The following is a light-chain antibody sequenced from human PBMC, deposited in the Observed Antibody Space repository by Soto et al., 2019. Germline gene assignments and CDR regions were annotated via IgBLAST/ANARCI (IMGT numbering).Light chain of an antibody. CDR1: ISDVGGNNY. V-gene: IGLV2-14*01. CDR3: SSYTSSGTWV. Sequence: QSALTQPASVSGSPGQSTTISCSGTISDVGGNNYVSWYQHHPGKAPKVIIYEVRKWPSGVSNRFSGSKSGNTASLTISGLQAEDEADYYCSSYTSSGTWVFGGGTMLTVL. CDR2: EVR. J-gene: IGLJ3*02.